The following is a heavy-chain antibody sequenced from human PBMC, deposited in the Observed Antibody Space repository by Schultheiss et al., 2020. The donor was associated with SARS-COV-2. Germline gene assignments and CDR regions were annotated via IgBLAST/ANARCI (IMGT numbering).Heavy chain of an antibody. J-gene: IGHJ3*02. D-gene: IGHD2-15*01. Sequence: GGSLRLSCAASGFTFSSYAMAWVRQAPGKGLEWVSAISGSGGSTYYADSVKGRFTISRDNSKNTLYLQMNSLRAEDTAVYYCARRGAVSVAAKAFDIWGQGTVVTVSS. CDR2: ISGSGGST. CDR1: GFTFSSYA. CDR3: ARRGAVSVAAKAFDI. V-gene: IGHV3-23*01.